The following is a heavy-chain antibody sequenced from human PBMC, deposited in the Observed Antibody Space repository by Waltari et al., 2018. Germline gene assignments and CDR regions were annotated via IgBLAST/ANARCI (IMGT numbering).Heavy chain of an antibody. Sequence: EVQLVESGGGLVQPGRSLRLSCVGSGFSFADRAMHWVRQVPGKGLEWVVGINWDRVNIGYADYVKGRFTISRDNAKNSLYLQINSVRTEDTALYYCASDAFGNSIGGVFDYWGQGTLVNVSS. CDR1: GFSFADRA. D-gene: IGHD3-3*01. V-gene: IGHV3-9*01. CDR2: INWDRVNI. J-gene: IGHJ4*02. CDR3: ASDAFGNSIGGVFDY.